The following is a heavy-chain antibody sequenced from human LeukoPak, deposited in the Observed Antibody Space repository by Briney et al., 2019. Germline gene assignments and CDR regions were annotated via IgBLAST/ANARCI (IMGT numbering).Heavy chain of an antibody. J-gene: IGHJ4*02. CDR2: INHSGST. CDR3: ATANDYDSSGYYLIDY. Sequence: SETLSLTCAVYGGSSSGYYWSWIRQPPGKGLEWIGEINHSGSTNYNPSLKSRVTISVDTSKNQFSLKLSSVTAADTAVYYCATANDYDSSGYYLIDYWGQGTLVTVSS. CDR1: GGSSSGYY. V-gene: IGHV4-34*01. D-gene: IGHD3-22*01.